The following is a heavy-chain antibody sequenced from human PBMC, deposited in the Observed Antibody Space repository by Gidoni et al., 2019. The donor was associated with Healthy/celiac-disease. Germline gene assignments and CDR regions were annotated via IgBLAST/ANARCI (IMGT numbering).Heavy chain of an antibody. V-gene: IGHV3-23*04. CDR2: ISGSGGSK. J-gene: IGHJ4*02. CDR3: AKVPDDLPPGDYYDSPQPH. Sequence: EVQLVESGGGLVQPGGSLRLSCAASGFTFSRYAMSWVRQAPGKGLEWVSAISGSGGSKYYADSVKGRFTISRDNSKNTLYLQMNSLRAEDTAVYYCAKVPDDLPPGDYYDSPQPHWGQGTLVTVSS. CDR1: GFTFSRYA. D-gene: IGHD3-22*01.